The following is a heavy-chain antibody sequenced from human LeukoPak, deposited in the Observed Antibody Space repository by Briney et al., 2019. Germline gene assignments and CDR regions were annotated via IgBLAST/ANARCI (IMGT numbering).Heavy chain of an antibody. CDR3: ARAMVRDDAFDI. CDR1: GYTFTSYG. D-gene: IGHD3-10*01. Sequence: ASVKVSCKASGYTFTSYGISWVRQAPGQGLEWMGWISAYNGNTNYAQKLQGRVTMTTDTSTSTAYMELRGLRSDDTAVYYCARAMVRDDAFDIWGQGTMVTVSS. CDR2: ISAYNGNT. V-gene: IGHV1-18*01. J-gene: IGHJ3*02.